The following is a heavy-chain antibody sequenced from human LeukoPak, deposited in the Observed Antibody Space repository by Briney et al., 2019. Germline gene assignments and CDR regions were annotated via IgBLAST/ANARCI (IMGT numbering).Heavy chain of an antibody. J-gene: IGHJ5*02. D-gene: IGHD4-17*01. CDR2: ISSSSSYI. V-gene: IGHV3-21*01. CDR1: GFTFSSYS. Sequence: KPGGSLRLSCAASGFTFSSYSMNWVRQAPGKGLEWVSSISSSSSYIYYADSVKGRFTISRDNAKNSLYLQMNSLRAEDTAVYYCAREGEDDYGDYWFDPWGQGTLVTVSS. CDR3: AREGEDDYGDYWFDP.